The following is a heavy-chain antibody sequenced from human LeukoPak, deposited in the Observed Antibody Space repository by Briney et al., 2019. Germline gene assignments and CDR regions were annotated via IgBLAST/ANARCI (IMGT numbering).Heavy chain of an antibody. CDR3: ARVVNDFWSPFDY. CDR1: GFTFSSYA. CDR2: ISYDGSNN. V-gene: IGHV3-30*04. Sequence: GGSLRLSCSASGFTFSSYAMDWVRPAPGKGVEWVAVISYDGSNNYYADSVKGRFTISRDNSKNTLYLQMNSLRAEDTAVYYCARVVNDFWSPFDYWGQGTLVTVSS. D-gene: IGHD3-3*01. J-gene: IGHJ4*02.